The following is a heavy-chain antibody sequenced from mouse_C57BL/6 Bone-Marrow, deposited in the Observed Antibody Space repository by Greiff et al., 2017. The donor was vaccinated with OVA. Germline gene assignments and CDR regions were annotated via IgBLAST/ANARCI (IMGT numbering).Heavy chain of an antibody. J-gene: IGHJ4*01. CDR2: INPSTGGT. CDR3: ARADYDGSSDYAMDY. CDR1: GYSFTGYY. Sequence: VQLQQSGPELVKPGASVKISCKASGYSFTGYYMNWVKQSPEKSLEWIGEINPSTGGTTYNQKFKAKATLTVDKSSSTAYMQLKRLTSEDSAVYYCARADYDGSSDYAMDYWGQGTSGTVSS. D-gene: IGHD1-1*01. V-gene: IGHV1-42*01.